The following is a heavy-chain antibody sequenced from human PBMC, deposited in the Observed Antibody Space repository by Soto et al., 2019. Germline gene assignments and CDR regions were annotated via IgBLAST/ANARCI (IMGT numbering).Heavy chain of an antibody. D-gene: IGHD3-10*01. CDR2: IYYRGST. J-gene: IGHJ5*02. V-gene: IGHV4-39*07. CDR3: ARLGPYASGTYSFRHNRFDP. CDR1: GGSISSSSYY. Sequence: PSETLSLTCTVSGGSISSSSYYWGWIRQPPGKGLEWIGSIYYRGSTYYNPSLKSRVTISVDTSKNQFSLKLSSVRAEDTAVYYCARLGPYASGTYSFRHNRFDPWGQGTQVTVSS.